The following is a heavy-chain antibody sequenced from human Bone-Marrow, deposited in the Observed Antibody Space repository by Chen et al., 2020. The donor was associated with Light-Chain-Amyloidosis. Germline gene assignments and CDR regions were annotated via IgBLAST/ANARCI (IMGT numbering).Heavy chain of an antibody. V-gene: IGHV3-30-3*01. CDR3: ATELDGRLRYFDCRWGFDY. D-gene: IGHD3-9*01. CDR1: GCTFSSYA. CDR2: IAYDGGNK. Sequence: VESGGGVVQPRRSLRLSCAASGCTFSSYAMHWVRQAPGKGLEWVAVIAYDGGNKYYADSVKGRFTISRDNSKNTLYLQMNSLMAEDTVVYYGATELDGRLRYFDCRWGFDYWGQGTLVTVSS. J-gene: IGHJ4*02.